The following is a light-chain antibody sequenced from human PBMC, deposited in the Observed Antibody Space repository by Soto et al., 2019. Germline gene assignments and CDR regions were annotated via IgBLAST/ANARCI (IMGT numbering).Light chain of an antibody. CDR2: AAS. V-gene: IGKV1-12*01. CDR1: QGIGTW. CDR3: QQSYSTLRT. Sequence: DIQMTQSPSSVSASVGDRVTITCRASQGIGTWLAWYQQKPGKGPNLLIYAASSLESGVPSRFSGRGSGTDFTLTISSLQPEDFATYYCQQSYSTLRTVGQGTKVDIK. J-gene: IGKJ1*01.